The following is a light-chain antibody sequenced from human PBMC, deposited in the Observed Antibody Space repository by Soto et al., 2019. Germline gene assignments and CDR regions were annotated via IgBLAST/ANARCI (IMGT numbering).Light chain of an antibody. J-gene: IGKJ5*01. V-gene: IGKV1-9*01. CDR3: QQLKNYPIT. CDR2: AAS. CDR1: EDISSY. Sequence: IQLTQSPSSLSASVVARVTFTCRASEDISSYLAWYQQKPGTAPKLLIYAASALHSGVPSRFSGSGSGTDFTLTISSLQPEDFAIYFCQQLKNYPITFGQGTRLEL.